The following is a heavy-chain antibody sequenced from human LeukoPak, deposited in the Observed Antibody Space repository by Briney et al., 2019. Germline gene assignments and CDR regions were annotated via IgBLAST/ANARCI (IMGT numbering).Heavy chain of an antibody. V-gene: IGHV3-23*01. J-gene: IGHJ4*02. CDR1: GFTISTFG. CDR3: AKSGWVVVPAAINS. CDR2: ISGSGGST. Sequence: GGSLRLSCAASGFTISTFGMNWVRQAPGKGLEWVSSISGSGGSTYYADSVKGRFTISRDISKHTLYLQMNSLRAKDTAVYYCAKSGWVVVPAAINSWGQGTLVTVSS. D-gene: IGHD2-2*01.